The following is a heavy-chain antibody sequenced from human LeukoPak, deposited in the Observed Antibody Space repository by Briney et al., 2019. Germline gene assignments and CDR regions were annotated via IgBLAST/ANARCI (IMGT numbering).Heavy chain of an antibody. CDR1: GFTFSSYA. CDR2: INTSGGT. D-gene: IGHD1-26*01. Sequence: GGSLRLSCAASGFTFSSYAMSWVRQAPGKGLEWVSTINTSGGTFYADSVKGRFTISRDNSKNTLYLQMNSLRAEDTAVYYCAKRGVGATTTTGLYYFDCWGQGTLVTVSS. V-gene: IGHV3-23*01. J-gene: IGHJ4*02. CDR3: AKRGVGATTTTGLYYFDC.